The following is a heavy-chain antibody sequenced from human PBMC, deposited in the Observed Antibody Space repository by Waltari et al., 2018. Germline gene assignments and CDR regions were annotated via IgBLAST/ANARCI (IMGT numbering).Heavy chain of an antibody. D-gene: IGHD2-15*01. CDR1: GYSISSGYY. Sequence: QVQLQESGPGLVKPSETLSLTCTVSGYSISSGYYWGWIRQPPGKGLEWIGSIYHSGSTYYNPSLRSRGTISVDTSKNQFSLKLSSVTAADTAVYYCARSHCSGGSCYFPYFDYWGQGTLVTVSS. J-gene: IGHJ4*02. V-gene: IGHV4-38-2*02. CDR2: IYHSGST. CDR3: ARSHCSGGSCYFPYFDY.